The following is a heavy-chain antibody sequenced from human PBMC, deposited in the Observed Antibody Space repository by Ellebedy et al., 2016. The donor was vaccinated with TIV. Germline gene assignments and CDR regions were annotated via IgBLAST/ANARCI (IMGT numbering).Heavy chain of an antibody. CDR1: GFTFSNCC. D-gene: IGHD6-25*01. J-gene: IGHJ6*02. Sequence: PGGSLTLSCAASGFTFSNCCMHWVRQAPGTGLEWVAVIPYDGSTEYYADSVKGRFTISRDNAKNTLYLEMNSLRAEDTAVYYCARGRERLGYYGMDVWGQGTTVTVSS. CDR2: IPYDGSTE. CDR3: ARGRERLGYYGMDV. V-gene: IGHV3-30*03.